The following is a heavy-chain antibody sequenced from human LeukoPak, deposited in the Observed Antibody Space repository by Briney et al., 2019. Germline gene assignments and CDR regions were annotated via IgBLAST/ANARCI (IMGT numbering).Heavy chain of an antibody. CDR2: IWYDGSNK. CDR3: ARGREYCSAGCTSHSYSYGLDV. D-gene: IGHD2-15*01. V-gene: IGHV3-33*01. J-gene: IGHJ6*02. Sequence: PGRSLRLSCAASGFTFSSYGMHWVRQAPGKGLEWVAVIWYDGSNKYYADSVKGRFTISRDNSKNTLYLQMNSLRAEDTAVYYCARGREYCSAGCTSHSYSYGLDVWGQGTTVTVSS. CDR1: GFTFSSYG.